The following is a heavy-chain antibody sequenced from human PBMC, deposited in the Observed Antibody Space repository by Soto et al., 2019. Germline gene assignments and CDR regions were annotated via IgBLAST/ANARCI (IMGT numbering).Heavy chain of an antibody. D-gene: IGHD1-1*01. J-gene: IGHJ4*02. CDR3: ARGRYGDY. CDR2: ISAHNGNT. Sequence: QVHLVQSGAEVKKPGASVKVSCKGSGYDFTTYGITWVRQAPGQGLEWMAWISAHNGNTDYAQKLQGRVTVTRDTSKSTAYMELRSLRSDDTAVYSCARGRYGDYWGQGALVTVSS. CDR1: GYDFTTYG. V-gene: IGHV1-18*01.